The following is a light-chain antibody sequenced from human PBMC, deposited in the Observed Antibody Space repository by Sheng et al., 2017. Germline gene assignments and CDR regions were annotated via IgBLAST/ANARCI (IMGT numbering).Light chain of an antibody. J-gene: IGLJ2*01. CDR1: GGSIATNY. Sequence: NFMLTQPHSVSESPGKTVTISCARSGGSIATNYVQWYQQRPGSSPTTVIYENNQRLPGVPTRFSGSIDSSSNSATLTISGLKTEDEAEYYCQSYDSSRRVVFGGGTKLTVL. CDR2: ENN. CDR3: QSYDSSRRVV. V-gene: IGLV6-57*01.